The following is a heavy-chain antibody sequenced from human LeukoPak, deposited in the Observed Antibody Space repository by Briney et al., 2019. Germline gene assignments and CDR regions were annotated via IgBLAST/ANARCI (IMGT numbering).Heavy chain of an antibody. CDR3: AKPRSLVRGVPNWFDP. D-gene: IGHD3-10*01. Sequence: GGSLRLSCAASGFTFSSYAMSWVRQAPGKGLEWVSAISGSGGSTYYADSVKGRFTTSRDNSKNTLYLQMNSLRAEDTAVYYCAKPRSLVRGVPNWFDPWGQGTLVTVSS. CDR2: ISGSGGST. CDR1: GFTFSSYA. J-gene: IGHJ5*02. V-gene: IGHV3-23*01.